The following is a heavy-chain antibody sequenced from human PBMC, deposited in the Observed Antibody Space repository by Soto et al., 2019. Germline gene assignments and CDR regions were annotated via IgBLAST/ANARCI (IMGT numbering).Heavy chain of an antibody. Sequence: QVQLQESGPGLVTPSGTLSLTCAVSSGSISSSNWWSWIRQPPGKGLEWIGEIYHRGSTNYNSSLQTRVTIAVDKSKNQLSLKLSSVTAADTAVYYCAREAVGYCSGGSWRGGAFDIWGQGTMVAVSS. CDR2: IYHRGST. V-gene: IGHV4-4*02. J-gene: IGHJ3*02. CDR3: AREAVGYCSGGSWRGGAFDI. D-gene: IGHD2-15*01. CDR1: SGSISSSNW.